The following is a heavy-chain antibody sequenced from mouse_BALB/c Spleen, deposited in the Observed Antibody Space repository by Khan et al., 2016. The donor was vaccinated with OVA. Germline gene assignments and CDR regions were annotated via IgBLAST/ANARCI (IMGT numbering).Heavy chain of an antibody. J-gene: IGHJ3*01. CDR1: GYSFTSYL. D-gene: IGHD2-12*01. CDR2: IFPGNSDT. V-gene: IGHV1-5*01. CDR3: TRGGYSTFAD. Sequence: VQLQQSGTVLARPGASVKMSCKASGYSFTSYLIHWVKQRPGQGLEWIGDIFPGNSDTSYNQKFQDKNKLTAGTSASTADMELSNLTNEDSAVYYCTRGGYSTFADWGQGTLVTVSA.